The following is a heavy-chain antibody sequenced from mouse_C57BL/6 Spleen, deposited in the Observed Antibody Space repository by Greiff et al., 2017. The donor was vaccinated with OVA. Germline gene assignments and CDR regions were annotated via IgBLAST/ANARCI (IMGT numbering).Heavy chain of an antibody. CDR2: IYPGDGDT. V-gene: IGHV1-80*01. D-gene: IGHD4-1*01. CDR1: GYAFSSYW. Sequence: QVQLKQSGAELGKPGASVKISCKASGYAFSSYWMNWVKQRPGKGLEWIGQIYPGDGDTNYNGKFKGKATRTADKSSSTAYMQLSSLTSEDSAVYFCARVDWDRAMDYWGQGTSVTVSS. CDR3: ARVDWDRAMDY. J-gene: IGHJ4*01.